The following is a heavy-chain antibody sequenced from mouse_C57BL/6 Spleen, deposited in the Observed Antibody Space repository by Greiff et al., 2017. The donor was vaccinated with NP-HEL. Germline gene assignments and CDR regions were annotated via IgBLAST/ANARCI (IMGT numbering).Heavy chain of an antibody. CDR2: IHPNSGST. CDR1: GYTFTSYW. J-gene: IGHJ3*01. CDR3: ASGGAWFAY. Sequence: VQLKQPGAELVKPGASVKLSCKASGYTFTSYWMHWVKQRPGQGLEWIGMIHPNSGSTNYNEKFKSKATLTVDKSSSTAYMQLSSLTSEDSAVYYCASGGAWFAYWGQGTLVTVSA. V-gene: IGHV1-64*01.